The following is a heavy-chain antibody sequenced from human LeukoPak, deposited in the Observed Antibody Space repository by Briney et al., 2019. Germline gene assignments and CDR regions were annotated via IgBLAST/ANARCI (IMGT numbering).Heavy chain of an antibody. D-gene: IGHD3-22*01. CDR1: GGSISSGDYY. Sequence: SQTLSLTCTVSGGSISSGDYYWSWIRQPPGKGLEWIGYIYYSGSTYYNPSLKSRVTISVDTSKNQFSLKLSSVTAADTAVYYCARDLFRFDYYDSSGSPGAFDIWGQGTMVTVSS. CDR3: ARDLFRFDYYDSSGSPGAFDI. CDR2: IYYSGST. J-gene: IGHJ3*02. V-gene: IGHV4-30-4*01.